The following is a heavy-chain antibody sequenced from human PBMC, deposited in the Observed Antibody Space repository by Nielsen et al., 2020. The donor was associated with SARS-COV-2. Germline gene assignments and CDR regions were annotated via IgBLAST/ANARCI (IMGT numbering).Heavy chain of an antibody. CDR1: GFTFANSA. CDR2: IVVGSGKT. D-gene: IGHD6-13*01. Sequence: SVKVSCKASGFTFANSAVQWVRQTRGQRLEWIGWIVVGSGKTNYAQKFQGRVTMTEDTSTDTAYMELSSLRSEDTAVYYCATGPGQLVLGWFDPWGQGTLVTVSS. J-gene: IGHJ5*02. CDR3: ATGPGQLVLGWFDP. V-gene: IGHV1-58*01.